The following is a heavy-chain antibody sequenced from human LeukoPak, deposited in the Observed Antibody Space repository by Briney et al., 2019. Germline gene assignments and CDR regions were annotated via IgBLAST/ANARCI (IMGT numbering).Heavy chain of an antibody. CDR1: GGTSSSSV. CDR2: IIPIFGTA. Sequence: GASVKVSCKGSGGTSSSSVISWVRQAPGQGLEWMGGIIPIFGTANYAQKFQGRVTITADESTSTAYMELSSLRSEDTAVYYCAREAVADKYYYYYYMDVWGKGTTVTVSS. V-gene: IGHV1-69*13. D-gene: IGHD6-19*01. CDR3: AREAVADKYYYYYYMDV. J-gene: IGHJ6*03.